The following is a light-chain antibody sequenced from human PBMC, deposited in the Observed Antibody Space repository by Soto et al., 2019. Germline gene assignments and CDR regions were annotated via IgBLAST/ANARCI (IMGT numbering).Light chain of an antibody. V-gene: IGKV1-5*01. CDR2: DAS. CDR3: QQYNSYSWT. J-gene: IGKJ1*01. CDR1: QSISSW. Sequence: DIQMTQSPSTLSASVGDRVTITCRASQSISSWLAWYQQKPGKAPKLLIYDASSLESGVPSRCSGSGSGTEFTLTISSLQPDDFATYYCQQYNSYSWTFGQVTKVEIK.